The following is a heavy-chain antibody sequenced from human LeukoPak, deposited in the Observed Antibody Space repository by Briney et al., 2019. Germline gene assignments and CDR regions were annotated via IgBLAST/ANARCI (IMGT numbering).Heavy chain of an antibody. CDR3: VRHGGYDRSGYWFDP. J-gene: IGHJ5*02. CDR1: GGSISSSSHY. Sequence: SETLSLTCTVSGGSISSSSHYWGWIRQPPGKGLEWIVCIYYSGRTFHNPSPKRRVTVSVESSKNPFSLNLSSVTAADTAVFYCVRHGGYDRSGYWFDPWGEGTLVTVS. D-gene: IGHD3-22*01. CDR2: IYYSGRT. V-gene: IGHV4-39*01.